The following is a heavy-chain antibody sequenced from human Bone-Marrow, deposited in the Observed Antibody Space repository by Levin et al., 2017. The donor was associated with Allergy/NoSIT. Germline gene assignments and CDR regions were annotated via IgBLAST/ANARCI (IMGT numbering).Heavy chain of an antibody. CDR1: GFTFSSYG. CDR2: IWYDGSNK. J-gene: IGHJ6*02. V-gene: IGHV3-33*01. CDR3: ARDTGEQQLATTNYYYYYGMDG. D-gene: IGHD6-13*01. Sequence: GGSLRLSCAASGFTFSSYGMHWVRQAPGKGLEWVAVIWYDGSNKYYADSVKGRFTISRDNSKNTLYLQMNSLRAEDTAVYYCARDTGEQQLATTNYYYYYGMDGWGQGTTVTVSS.